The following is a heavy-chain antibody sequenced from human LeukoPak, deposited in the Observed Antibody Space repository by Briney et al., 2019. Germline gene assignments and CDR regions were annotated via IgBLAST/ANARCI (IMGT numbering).Heavy chain of an antibody. J-gene: IGHJ4*02. Sequence: SETLSLTCAVYDGSFSGYYWSWIRQPPGKGLEWIGEINHSGSTNYNPSLKSRVTISVDTSKNQFSLKLSSVTAADTAVYYCARYYDFWSGYLDYWGQGTLVTVSS. V-gene: IGHV4-34*01. CDR3: ARYYDFWSGYLDY. CDR1: DGSFSGYY. D-gene: IGHD3-3*01. CDR2: INHSGST.